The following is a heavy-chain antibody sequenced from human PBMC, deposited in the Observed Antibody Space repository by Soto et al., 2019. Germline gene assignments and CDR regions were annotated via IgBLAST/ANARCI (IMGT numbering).Heavy chain of an antibody. CDR1: GGSISSYY. Sequence: PSETLSLTCTVSGGSISSYYWSWIRQPPGKELEWIGYIYYGGNTTYNPSLKTRVTISLDTSKNQFSMKLSSVTAADSAVYFCARLEGLATISYYFDFWGQGALVTVSS. V-gene: IGHV4-59*08. CDR3: ARLEGLATISYYFDF. D-gene: IGHD3-9*01. J-gene: IGHJ4*02. CDR2: IYYGGNT.